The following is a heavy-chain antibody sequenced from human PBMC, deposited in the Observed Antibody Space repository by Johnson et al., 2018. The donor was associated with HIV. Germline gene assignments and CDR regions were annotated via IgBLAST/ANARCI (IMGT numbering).Heavy chain of an antibody. Sequence: VQLVESGGGLVRQGASLRLSCAASGLTVSSYYMRWVRQAPGTGLVWAARLHRDGGSTSYVDSVQGRFTISRDNTKNTLDLQMNSLRADDTAVYYCAREGPSERAGFDIWGQGTMVTVSS. CDR3: AREGPSERAGFDI. CDR2: LHRDGGST. CDR1: GLTVSSYY. V-gene: IGHV3-74*01. J-gene: IGHJ3*02.